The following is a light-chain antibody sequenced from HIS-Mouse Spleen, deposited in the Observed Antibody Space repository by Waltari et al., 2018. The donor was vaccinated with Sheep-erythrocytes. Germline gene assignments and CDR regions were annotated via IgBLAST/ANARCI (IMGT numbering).Light chain of an antibody. CDR1: SSNIGNNA. Sequence: QSVLTQPPSVSEAPRQRVTIPCSGSSSNIGNNAVTWYQQLPGKAPKLLIYYDDLLPSGVSDRFSGSKSGTSASLAISGLQSEDEADYYCCSYAGSYNHVFATGTKVTVL. CDR2: YDD. CDR3: CSYAGSYNHV. J-gene: IGLJ1*01. V-gene: IGLV1-36*01.